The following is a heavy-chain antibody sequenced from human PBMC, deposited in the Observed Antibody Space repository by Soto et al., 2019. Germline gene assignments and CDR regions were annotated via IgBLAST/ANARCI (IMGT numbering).Heavy chain of an antibody. D-gene: IGHD3-10*01. J-gene: IGHJ6*02. CDR3: ARDYYGSGSYYGRMDV. CDR1: GFTFSSYG. Sequence: LRLSCAASGFTFSSYGIHWVRQAAGKGLEWVAVIGYDGSNKYYADSVKGRFTISRDNSKNTLYLQMNSLRAEDTSVYYCARDYYGSGSYYGRMDVWGQGTTVTVSS. CDR2: IGYDGSNK. V-gene: IGHV3-33*01.